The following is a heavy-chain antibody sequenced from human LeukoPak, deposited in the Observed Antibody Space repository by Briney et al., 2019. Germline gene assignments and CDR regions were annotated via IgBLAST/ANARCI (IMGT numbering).Heavy chain of an antibody. CDR1: GFTFSSYS. V-gene: IGHV3-21*04. Sequence: GGSLRLSCAASGFTFSSYSMNWVRQAPGKGLEWVSSISSSSDFIYYADSVKGRFTISRDNAKNSLYLQMNSLRAEDTAVYYCARDDRGVGHAFDIWGQGTMVTVSS. D-gene: IGHD3-10*01. CDR3: ARDDRGVGHAFDI. CDR2: ISSSSDFI. J-gene: IGHJ3*02.